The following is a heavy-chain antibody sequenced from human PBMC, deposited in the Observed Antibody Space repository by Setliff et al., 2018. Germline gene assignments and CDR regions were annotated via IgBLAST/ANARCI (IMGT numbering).Heavy chain of an antibody. D-gene: IGHD2-15*01. V-gene: IGHV4-38-2*01. J-gene: IGHJ5*02. CDR1: GYSISSDYY. Sequence: PSETLSFTCDVSGYSISSDYYWGWIRQPPGRGLEWIGTIFYRGTTYYNLSLKSPVTISLDASKNQFSLTLTSVTAADTAIYYCARQRVVVGAPSWFDPWGQGTLVTVSS. CDR2: IFYRGTT. CDR3: ARQRVVVGAPSWFDP.